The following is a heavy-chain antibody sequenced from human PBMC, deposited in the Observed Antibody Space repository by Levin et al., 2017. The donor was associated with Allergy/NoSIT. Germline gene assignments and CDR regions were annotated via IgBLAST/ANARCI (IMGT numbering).Heavy chain of an antibody. CDR3: IKECWQCNSFGDDGEY. J-gene: IGHJ4*02. CDR1: GFTFSDSW. D-gene: IGHD4-17*01. CDR2: INENARVI. Sequence: GESLKISCTTSGFTFSDSWMHWVRQAPGKRPVWVARINENARVIDYAESVKGRFTISRDDAKGTVYLQMNSLTVEDTAVYYCIKECWQCNSFGDDGEYWGQGTLVTVSS. V-gene: IGHV3-74*01.